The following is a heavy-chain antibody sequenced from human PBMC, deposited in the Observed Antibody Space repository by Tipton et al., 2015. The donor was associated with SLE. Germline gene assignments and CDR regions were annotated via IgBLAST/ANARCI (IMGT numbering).Heavy chain of an antibody. CDR1: GASFSGYY. J-gene: IGHJ4*02. CDR3: TRGGGGGYYFDY. CDR2: INHSGST. D-gene: IGHD3-16*01. Sequence: TLSLTCAFYGASFSGYYWTWIRQPPGKGLEWIGEINHSGSTNYNPSLKSRVTISVDTSKNQFSLKLTSVTAADTAVYYCTRGGGGGYYFDYWGQGTLVTVSS. V-gene: IGHV4-34*01.